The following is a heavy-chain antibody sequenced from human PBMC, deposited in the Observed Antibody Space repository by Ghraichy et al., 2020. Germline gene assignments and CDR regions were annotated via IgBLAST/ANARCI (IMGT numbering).Heavy chain of an antibody. J-gene: IGHJ4*02. Sequence: GGSLRLSCASSGFTFSSYEMNWVRQAPGKGLEWVSYISSSGSTIYYADSLKGRFTISRDNAKNSLYLQMSSLRAEDTAVYYCARGRFLEWSSSTNFEYWGQGTLVTVSS. V-gene: IGHV3-48*03. CDR3: ARGRFLEWSSSTNFEY. CDR2: ISSSGSTI. D-gene: IGHD3-3*01. CDR1: GFTFSSYE.